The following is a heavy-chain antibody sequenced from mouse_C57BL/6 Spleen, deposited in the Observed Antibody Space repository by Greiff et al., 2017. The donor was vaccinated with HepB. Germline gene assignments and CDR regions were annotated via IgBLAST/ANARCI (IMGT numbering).Heavy chain of an antibody. Sequence: VQLKESGPELVKPGDSVKISCKASGYSFTGYFMNWVMQSHGKSLEWIGRINPYNGDTFYNQKFKGKATLTVDKSSSTAHMELRSLTSEDSAVYDCARWDYDYDGGFAYWGQGTLVTVSA. V-gene: IGHV1-20*01. CDR1: GYSFTGYF. J-gene: IGHJ3*01. CDR3: ARWDYDYDGGFAY. D-gene: IGHD2-4*01. CDR2: INPYNGDT.